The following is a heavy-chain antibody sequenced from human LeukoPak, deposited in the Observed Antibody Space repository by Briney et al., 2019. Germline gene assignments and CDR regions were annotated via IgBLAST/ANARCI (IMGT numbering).Heavy chain of an antibody. CDR3: AKDVTMMVVVILNY. D-gene: IGHD3-22*01. J-gene: IGHJ4*02. CDR2: ISGSGGST. CDR1: GFTFSSYG. V-gene: IGHV3-23*01. Sequence: PGGSLRLSCAASGFTFSSYGMSWVRQAPGKGLEWVSAISGSGGSTYYADSVKGRFTISRDNSKNTLYLQMNSLRAEDTAVYYCAKDVTMMVVVILNYWGQGTLVTVSS.